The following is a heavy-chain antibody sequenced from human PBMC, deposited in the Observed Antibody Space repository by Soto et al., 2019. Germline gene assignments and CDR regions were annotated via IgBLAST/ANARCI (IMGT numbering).Heavy chain of an antibody. CDR3: KSSSSGWCGP. D-gene: IGHD6-6*01. V-gene: IGHV3-30*03. CDR1: GFTFSSYG. J-gene: IGHJ5*02. Sequence: GGSLRLSCAASGFTFSSYGMHWVRQAPGKGLVWVAVISYDGGNKHYADSVKGRFTISRDNSKNTLHLQMNSLRAEDRAVYSSKSSSSGWCGPRGKGTLFTVAS. CDR2: ISYDGGNK.